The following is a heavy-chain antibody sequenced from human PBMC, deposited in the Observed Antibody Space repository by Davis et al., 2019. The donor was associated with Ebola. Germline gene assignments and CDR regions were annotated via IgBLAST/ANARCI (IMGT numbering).Heavy chain of an antibody. J-gene: IGHJ4*02. D-gene: IGHD1-26*01. Sequence: SETLSLTCTVSGGSISSYYWSWIRQPPGKGLEWIGDIYYSGSTNYNPSLKSRVTISVDTSKNQFSLKLSSVTAADTAVYYCARGSGSYSHYWGQGTLVTVSS. V-gene: IGHV4-59*01. CDR3: ARGSGSYSHY. CDR2: IYYSGST. CDR1: GGSISSYY.